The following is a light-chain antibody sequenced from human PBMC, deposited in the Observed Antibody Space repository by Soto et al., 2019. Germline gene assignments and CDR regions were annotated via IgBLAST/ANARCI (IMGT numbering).Light chain of an antibody. CDR3: QQYGNAPQT. CDR1: ESVTRNY. Sequence: ETVLTQSPGTLSLSPGEGATLSCRASESVTRNYLAWYQQKPGQAPRFLIYVASSRATGIPDRFSGSGSGTDFTLTISRLEPEDFAVYFCQQYGNAPQTFGQGPRVEVK. CDR2: VAS. J-gene: IGKJ1*01. V-gene: IGKV3-20*01.